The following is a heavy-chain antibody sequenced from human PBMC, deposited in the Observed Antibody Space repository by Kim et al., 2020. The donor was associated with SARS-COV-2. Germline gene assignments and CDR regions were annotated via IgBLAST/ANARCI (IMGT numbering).Heavy chain of an antibody. CDR2: ISSSSSTI. CDR1: GFTFSSYS. Sequence: GGSLRLSCAASGFTFSSYSMNWVRPAPGKGLEWVSYISSSSSTIYYADSVKGRFTISRDNAKNSLYLQMNSLRDEDTAVYYCARGGGSGNYFDFDYWGQGTLVTVSS. V-gene: IGHV3-48*02. D-gene: IGHD1-7*01. J-gene: IGHJ4*02. CDR3: ARGGGSGNYFDFDY.